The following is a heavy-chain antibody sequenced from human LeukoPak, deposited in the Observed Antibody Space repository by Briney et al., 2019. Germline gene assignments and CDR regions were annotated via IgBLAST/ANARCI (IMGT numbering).Heavy chain of an antibody. D-gene: IGHD2-2*02. CDR2: FYYSGST. CDR1: GGSISSSSYY. V-gene: IGHV4-39*07. CDR3: ARGACSSTSCYKGAFDM. J-gene: IGHJ3*02. Sequence: TSETLSLTCTVSGGSISSSSYYWGWIRQPPGKGLEWIGSFYYSGSTYHNPSLKSRDTISVDTSRNQFSLNLSSVTAADTAVYYCARGACSSTSCYKGAFDMWGHGTVVTVSS.